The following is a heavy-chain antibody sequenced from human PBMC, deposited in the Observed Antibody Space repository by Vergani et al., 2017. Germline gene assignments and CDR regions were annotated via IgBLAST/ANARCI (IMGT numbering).Heavy chain of an antibody. V-gene: IGHV3-7*01. CDR2: VKEDGRMT. CDR1: GFTFSEFS. Sequence: EVQLVESGGARVQPGGSLRLSCSASGFTFSEFSMSWVRQAPGKGLEWVAKVKEDGRMTMYVDSVEGRFTISRDNAEQSVHLQMNSLRVEDTAVYFCARGDITMFGWASGFWFEAWGQGTLVSVSS. CDR3: ARGDITMFGWASGFWFEA. D-gene: IGHD3-10*02. J-gene: IGHJ5*02.